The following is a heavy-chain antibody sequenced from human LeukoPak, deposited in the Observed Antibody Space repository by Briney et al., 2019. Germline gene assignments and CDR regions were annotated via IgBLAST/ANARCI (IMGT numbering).Heavy chain of an antibody. D-gene: IGHD5-24*01. CDR2: ITPISDPP. Sequence: ASVKVSCKASGDIFSKYGISWVRQAPGQGLEWMGGITPISDPPSYAQNFQGRLTITTDESTSTFYMELSSLKFDDSAVYYCARGRDIEMGTHSTVPIYDYWGQGTLITVSS. CDR1: GDIFSKYG. J-gene: IGHJ4*02. CDR3: ARGRDIEMGTHSTVPIYDY. V-gene: IGHV1-69*05.